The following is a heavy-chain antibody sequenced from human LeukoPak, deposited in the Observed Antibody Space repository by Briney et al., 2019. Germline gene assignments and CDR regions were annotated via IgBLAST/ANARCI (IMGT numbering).Heavy chain of an antibody. V-gene: IGHV3-30*04. D-gene: IGHD2/OR15-2a*01. CDR3: ARDSMGSGCYFDF. CDR2: MAFNGRNK. CDR1: GFTFSSYA. Sequence: LRLSCEASGFTFSSYAMIWLRQAPGNGLAWVAGMAFNGRNKYYADSVKCRFTISSDNSKNTLYLQKNSLRAEDTAVYYCARDSMGSGCYFDFWGRGTMVPVSS. J-gene: IGHJ3*01.